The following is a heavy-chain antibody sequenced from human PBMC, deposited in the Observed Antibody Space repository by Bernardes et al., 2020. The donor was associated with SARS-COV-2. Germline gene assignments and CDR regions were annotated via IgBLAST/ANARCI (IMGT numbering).Heavy chain of an antibody. CDR3: AKEPGIFGVAYFDS. D-gene: IGHD3-3*01. CDR1: GFTFSSYA. CDR2: ISGSGRST. J-gene: IGHJ4*02. Sequence: GGSLRLSCAASGFTFSSYAMNWVRQAPGKGLEWVSGISGSGRSTYYPASVKGRFTISRDNSKKTLYLQLNSLRAEDSAIYHCAKEPGIFGVAYFDSWGQGTLVTVSS. V-gene: IGHV3-23*01.